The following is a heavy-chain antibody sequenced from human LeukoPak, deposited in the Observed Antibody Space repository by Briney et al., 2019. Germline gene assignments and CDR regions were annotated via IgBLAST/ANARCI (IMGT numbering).Heavy chain of an antibody. CDR3: ARDRLDITVAGTVDY. CDR1: GFTFSSYW. J-gene: IGHJ4*02. Sequence: GGSLRLSCAASGFTFSSYWMSWVRQAPGKGLEWVANIKQDGSEKYYVDSVKGRFTISRDNAKNSLYLQMNSLRAEDTAVYYCARDRLDITVAGTVDYWGQGTLVTVSS. CDR2: IKQDGSEK. D-gene: IGHD6-19*01. V-gene: IGHV3-7*01.